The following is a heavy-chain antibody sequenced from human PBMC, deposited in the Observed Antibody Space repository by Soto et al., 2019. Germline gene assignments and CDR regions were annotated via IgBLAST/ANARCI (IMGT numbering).Heavy chain of an antibody. J-gene: IGHJ5*02. Sequence: QVQLQESGPGLVKPSQTLSLTCTVSGGSISSGDYYWSWIRQPPGKGLEWIGYIYYSGSTYYNPSLKSRVTISVDTSKNQFSLKLSSVTAADTAVYYCARGYYDFWSGYNNWFDPWGQGTLVTVSS. CDR1: GGSISSGDYY. CDR2: IYYSGST. D-gene: IGHD3-3*01. V-gene: IGHV4-30-4*01. CDR3: ARGYYDFWSGYNNWFDP.